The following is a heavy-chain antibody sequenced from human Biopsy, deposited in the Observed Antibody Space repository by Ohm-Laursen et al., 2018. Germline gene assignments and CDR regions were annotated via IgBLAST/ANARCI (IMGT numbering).Heavy chain of an antibody. CDR1: GGPLSGYH. J-gene: IGHJ4*02. Sequence: TLSLTCAVYGGPLSGYHWTWFRQPPGDGLEWIGEINDGGTTYHNPSLKSRVNISADKSNNQFSLKLTSVTSADTAVYFCGNEVHGRDYWGLGALVTVSS. V-gene: IGHV4-34*01. CDR3: GNEVHGRDY. CDR2: INDGGTT. D-gene: IGHD2-15*01.